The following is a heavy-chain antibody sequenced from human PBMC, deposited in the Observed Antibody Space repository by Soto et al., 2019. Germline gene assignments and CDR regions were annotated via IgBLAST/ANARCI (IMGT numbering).Heavy chain of an antibody. Sequence: GGALRLSCAASGFTFSDHYMDWVRQAPGKGLEWVGRIRNKANSYTTEYAASVKGRFTILRDDSKNSLFLQMNSLKTEDTAVYNCTSSWGDYRCFDFWGQGTLVTVSS. CDR2: IRNKANSYTT. CDR1: GFTFSDHY. V-gene: IGHV3-72*01. J-gene: IGHJ4*02. CDR3: TSSWGDYRCFDF. D-gene: IGHD4-17*01.